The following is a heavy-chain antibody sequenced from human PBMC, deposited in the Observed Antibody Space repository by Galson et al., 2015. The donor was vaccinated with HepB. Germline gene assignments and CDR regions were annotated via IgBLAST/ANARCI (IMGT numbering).Heavy chain of an antibody. V-gene: IGHV4-38-2*02. CDR2: IYHSGST. D-gene: IGHD3-10*01. CDR3: ARADVLLWFGELTQTIAFDI. J-gene: IGHJ3*02. CDR1: GYSISSGYY. Sequence: TLSLTCPVSGYSISSGYYWGWIRQPPGKGLEWIGSIYHSGSTYYNPSLKSRVTISVDTSKNQFSLKLSSVTAADTAVYYCARADVLLWFGELTQTIAFDIWGQGTMVTVSS.